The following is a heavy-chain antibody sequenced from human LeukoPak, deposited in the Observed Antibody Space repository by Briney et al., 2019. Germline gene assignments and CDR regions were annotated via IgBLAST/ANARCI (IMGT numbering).Heavy chain of an antibody. CDR1: GGTFSSYA. V-gene: IGHV1-69*13. D-gene: IGHD2-2*01. J-gene: IGHJ5*02. Sequence: SVKVSCKASGGTFSSYAISWVRQAPGQGLEWMGGIIPIFGTANYAQKFQGRVTITADESTSTAYMELSSLRSEDTAVYYCAAGYPHCSSTSCYGALGWFDPWGQGTQVTVSS. CDR2: IIPIFGTA. CDR3: AAGYPHCSSTSCYGALGWFDP.